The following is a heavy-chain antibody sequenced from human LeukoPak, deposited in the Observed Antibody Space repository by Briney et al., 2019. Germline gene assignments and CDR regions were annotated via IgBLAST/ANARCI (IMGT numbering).Heavy chain of an antibody. CDR2: ISSSSSYI. CDR3: ARGRVYDYVWGSYLHYFDY. CDR1: GFTFSSYN. J-gene: IGHJ4*02. V-gene: IGHV3-21*01. D-gene: IGHD3-16*02. Sequence: PGGSLRLSCAASGFTFSSYNMNWVRQAPGKGLEWVSSISSSSSYIYYADSVKGRFTISRDNAKNSLYLQMNSLRAEDTAVYYCARGRVYDYVWGSYLHYFDYWGQGTLVTVSS.